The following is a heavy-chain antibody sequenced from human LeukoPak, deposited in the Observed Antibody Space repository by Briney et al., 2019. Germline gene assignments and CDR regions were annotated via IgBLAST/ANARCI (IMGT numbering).Heavy chain of an antibody. CDR1: GYTFTSYD. CDR3: ATSRVVNGWIFDDY. V-gene: IGHV1-18*01. CDR2: ISAYNGNT. J-gene: IGHJ4*02. D-gene: IGHD2-2*03. Sequence: ASVKVSCKASGYTFTSYDICWVRQAPGQGLEWIKWISAYNGNTNSAQKLQGRVTMTTDTSTSTAYMELRSLRSDDTAVYYCATSRVVNGWIFDDYWGQGTLVTVSS.